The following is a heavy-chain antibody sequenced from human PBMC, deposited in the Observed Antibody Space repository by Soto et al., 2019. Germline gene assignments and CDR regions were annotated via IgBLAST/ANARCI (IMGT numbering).Heavy chain of an antibody. CDR1: GYTFNTNY. D-gene: IGHD3-16*01. Sequence: QVQLVQSGAEVKKPGASVKVSCKASGYTFNTNYMHWVRQAPGQGLEWMGIINPSGGSTSYAQKFXXRXTXSRDTSRTTVYLELSSLRSEDTAVYYCAGGNDAFDIWGQGTMVTVSS. CDR3: AGGNDAFDI. V-gene: IGHV1-46*02. J-gene: IGHJ3*02. CDR2: INPSGGST.